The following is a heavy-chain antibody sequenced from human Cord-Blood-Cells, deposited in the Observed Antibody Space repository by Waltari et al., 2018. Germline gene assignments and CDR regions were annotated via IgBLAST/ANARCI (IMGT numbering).Heavy chain of an antibody. D-gene: IGHD3-16*02. Sequence: QVQLVESGGGVVQPGRSLRLSCAASGFTFSSYGMHWVRQAPGKGLEWVAVIWYDGSNKYYACSVKGRFTSARDNSKDALYLRMNSLRAEDTAVYYCARDPRPGGELSYYYYYGMDVWGQGTTVTVSS. CDR1: GFTFSSYG. CDR3: ARDPRPGGELSYYYYYGMDV. J-gene: IGHJ6*02. CDR2: IWYDGSNK. V-gene: IGHV3-33*01.